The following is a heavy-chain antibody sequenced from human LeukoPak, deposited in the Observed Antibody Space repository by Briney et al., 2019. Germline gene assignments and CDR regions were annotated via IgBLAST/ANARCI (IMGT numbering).Heavy chain of an antibody. Sequence: SLSPSPSAKDLTGSANYMSLDREGPGIVMKWVSVIYSGDTTFYADSVRGKFTISRDNSKNTLYLQMNSLRAEDTAVYYCASILRSSSGYYFDYWGQGTLVTVSS. CDR3: ASILRSSSGYYFDY. V-gene: IGHV3-66*01. CDR2: IYSGDTT. D-gene: IGHD3-10*01. CDR1: DLTGSANY. J-gene: IGHJ4*02.